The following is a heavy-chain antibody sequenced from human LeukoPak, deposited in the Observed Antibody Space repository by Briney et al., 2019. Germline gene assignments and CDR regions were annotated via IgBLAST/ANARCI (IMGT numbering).Heavy chain of an antibody. CDR2: ISGSGVSK. D-gene: IGHD3-3*02. CDR3: AKEPEPFLEWHFDN. J-gene: IGHJ4*02. CDR1: RFPPRKYA. Sequence: GGSLRLSCVGSRFPPRKYAMSWVRQAPGKGLEWVSGISGSGVSKYYADSVRGRFTISRDNSKDTLFLQMSSLRADDTAKYYCAKEPEPFLEWHFDNWGQGTLVIVSS. V-gene: IGHV3-23*01.